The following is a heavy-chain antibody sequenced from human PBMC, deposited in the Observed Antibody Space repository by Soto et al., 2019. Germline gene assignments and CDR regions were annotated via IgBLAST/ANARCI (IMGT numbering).Heavy chain of an antibody. CDR1: GGTFSSYA. D-gene: IGHD3-3*01. V-gene: IGHV1-69*01. CDR3: ASTCITIVGVVRAPYGMDV. J-gene: IGHJ6*02. Sequence: SVKVSCKASGGTFSSYAISWVRQAPGQGLEWMGGIIPIFGTANYAQKFQGRVTITADESTSTAYMELSSLRSEDTAVYYCASTCITIVGVVRAPYGMDVWGQGYTVTVSS. CDR2: IIPIFGTA.